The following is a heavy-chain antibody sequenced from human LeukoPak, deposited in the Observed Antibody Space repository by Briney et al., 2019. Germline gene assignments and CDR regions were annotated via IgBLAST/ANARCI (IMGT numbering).Heavy chain of an antibody. CDR3: ARNEWELLLGPTYFDY. Sequence: ASVKVSCKASGYTFTSYGISWVRQAPGQGLEWMGWISAYNGNTNYAQKLQGRVTMTTDTSTSTAYMELRSLRSDDTAVYYCARNEWELLLGPTYFDYWGQGTLVTVSS. CDR1: GYTFTSYG. CDR2: ISAYNGNT. D-gene: IGHD1-26*01. J-gene: IGHJ4*02. V-gene: IGHV1-18*01.